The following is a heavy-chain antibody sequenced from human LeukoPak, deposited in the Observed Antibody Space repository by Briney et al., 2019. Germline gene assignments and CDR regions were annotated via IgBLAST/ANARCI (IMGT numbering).Heavy chain of an antibody. CDR2: ISGSGGST. D-gene: IGHD3-3*01. V-gene: IGHV3-23*01. J-gene: IGHJ4*02. CDR3: AKGSITIFGVVKYYFDY. Sequence: GGSLRLSCAASGFTFSSYAMSWVRQAPGKGLEWVSAISGSGGSTYYADSVKGRFTISRDNSKNTPYLQMNSLRAEDTAVYYCAKGSITIFGVVKYYFDYWGQGTLVTVSS. CDR1: GFTFSSYA.